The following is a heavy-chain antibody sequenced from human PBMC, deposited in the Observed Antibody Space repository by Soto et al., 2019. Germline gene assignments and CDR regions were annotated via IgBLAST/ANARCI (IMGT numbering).Heavy chain of an antibody. D-gene: IGHD2-21*01. J-gene: IGHJ4*02. CDR2: IYTRGST. Sequence: GGSLRLSCAASGFSVNNNYMTWVRQTPGRRPEWVAVIYTRGSTHYADFATGRFTFSRDNSKNTLYLQMNSLRPEDTAVYYCAKLWGYYFESWGPGTMVTVSS. CDR1: GFSVNNNY. V-gene: IGHV3-53*01. CDR3: AKLWGYYFES.